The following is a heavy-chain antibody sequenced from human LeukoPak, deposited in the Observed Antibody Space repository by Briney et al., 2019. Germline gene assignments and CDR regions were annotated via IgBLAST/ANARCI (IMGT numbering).Heavy chain of an antibody. Sequence: PSETLSLTCTVSGGSISSYYWSWIRQPPGKGLEWIGYIYDSGSTNYNPSLKSRVTISEDTSKNQFSLKLSSVTAADTAVYYCARQSSGWATTDYWGQGTLVTVSS. J-gene: IGHJ4*02. CDR3: ARQSSGWATTDY. CDR1: GGSISSYY. V-gene: IGHV4-59*08. CDR2: IYDSGST. D-gene: IGHD6-19*01.